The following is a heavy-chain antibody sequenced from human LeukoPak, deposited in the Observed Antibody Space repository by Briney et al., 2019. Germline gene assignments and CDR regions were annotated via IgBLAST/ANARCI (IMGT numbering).Heavy chain of an antibody. D-gene: IGHD3-22*01. J-gene: IGHJ5*02. CDR3: VRASYYYDTSGSPRGWFDP. CDR2: ISSSGSSI. Sequence: GGSLRLSCAAPGFTFNDYYMNWIRQAPGKGLEWVSYISSSGSSIHYADSVKGRFTISRDNAKNSLFLQMNSLRAEDTAVYYCVRASYYYDTSGSPRGWFDPWGQGTLVTVSS. V-gene: IGHV3-11*01. CDR1: GFTFNDYY.